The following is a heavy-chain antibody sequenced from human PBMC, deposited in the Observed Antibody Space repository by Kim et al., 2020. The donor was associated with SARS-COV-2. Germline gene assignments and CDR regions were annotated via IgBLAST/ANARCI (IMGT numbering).Heavy chain of an antibody. V-gene: IGHV1-3*01. Sequence: ASVKVSCKASGYTLTSYAIDWVRQAPGQRFEWMGWINGANDKTKYSEKLQGRLTITKDTSANTAYMNLYSLRSEDTAVYYCARIVSTSSGLRFWGQGTLVTVSS. CDR1: GYTLTSYA. CDR3: ARIVSTSSGLRF. J-gene: IGHJ4*02. CDR2: INGANDKT. D-gene: IGHD3-22*01.